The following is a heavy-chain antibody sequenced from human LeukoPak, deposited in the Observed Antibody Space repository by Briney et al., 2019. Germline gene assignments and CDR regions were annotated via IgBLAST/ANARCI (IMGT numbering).Heavy chain of an antibody. CDR1: GGSISSYY. Sequence: SETLSLTCTVSGGSISSYYWSWIRQPPGKGLEWIGYIYYSGGTNYNPSLKSRVTISVDASKNQFSLRLTSVTAADTAVYYCARLRDDILTGYHFDYWGQGTLVTVSS. CDR3: ARLRDDILTGYHFDY. D-gene: IGHD3-9*01. V-gene: IGHV4-59*08. J-gene: IGHJ4*02. CDR2: IYYSGGT.